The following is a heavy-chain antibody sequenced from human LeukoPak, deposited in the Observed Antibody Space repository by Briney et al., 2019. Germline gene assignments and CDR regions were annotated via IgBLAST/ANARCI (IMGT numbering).Heavy chain of an antibody. D-gene: IGHD2-21*02. CDR3: ARALAYCGGDCYLAPFYYYYYMDV. Sequence: SQTLSLTCAISGDSVSSNSAAWNWIRQSPSRGLEWLGRTYYRSKWYNDYAVSVKSRITINPDTSKNQFSMQLNSVTPEDTAVYYCARALAYCGGDCYLAPFYYYYYMDVWGKGTTVTASS. CDR2: TYYRSKWYN. CDR1: GDSVSSNSAA. V-gene: IGHV6-1*01. J-gene: IGHJ6*03.